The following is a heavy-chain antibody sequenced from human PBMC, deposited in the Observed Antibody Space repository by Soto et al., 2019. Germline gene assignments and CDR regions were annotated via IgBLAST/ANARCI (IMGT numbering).Heavy chain of an antibody. CDR1: GFTFSSYA. J-gene: IGHJ5*02. Sequence: EVQLLESGGGLVQPGGSLRLSCAASGFTFSSYAMSWVRQAPGKGLEWVSAISGSGGSTYYADSVKGRFTISRDNSKNTLYLQMNSLRAEDTAVYYCAKDPPAAVGYGDYPNWFDPWGQGTLVTVSS. CDR3: AKDPPAAVGYGDYPNWFDP. D-gene: IGHD4-17*01. CDR2: ISGSGGST. V-gene: IGHV3-23*01.